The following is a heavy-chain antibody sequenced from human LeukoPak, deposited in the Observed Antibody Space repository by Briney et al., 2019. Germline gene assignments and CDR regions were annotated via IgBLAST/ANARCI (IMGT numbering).Heavy chain of an antibody. CDR3: ARGARAFAWLTSFDP. D-gene: IGHD3-16*01. V-gene: IGHV3-48*03. Sequence: GGSLRLSCAASGFTCSSYEMNWVRQAPGKGLEWVSYVSSSGSPIFYADSVKGRFTISRDNAQKSVYLQMNSLRAEDTAVYYCARGARAFAWLTSFDPWGQGTLVTVSS. CDR2: VSSSGSPI. J-gene: IGHJ5*02. CDR1: GFTCSSYE.